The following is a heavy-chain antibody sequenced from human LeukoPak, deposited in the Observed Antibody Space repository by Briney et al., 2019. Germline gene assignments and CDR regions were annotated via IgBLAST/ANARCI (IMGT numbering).Heavy chain of an antibody. D-gene: IGHD5-24*01. V-gene: IGHV3-30-3*01. Sequence: PGGSLRLSCAASGFTFSSYAMHWVRQAPGKGLEWVAVISYDGSNKYYADSVKGRFTISRDNSKNTLYLQMNSLRAEDTAVYYCASEIFDGYNPWGHRDYWGQGTLVTVSS. CDR3: ASEIFDGYNPWGHRDY. J-gene: IGHJ4*02. CDR2: ISYDGSNK. CDR1: GFTFSSYA.